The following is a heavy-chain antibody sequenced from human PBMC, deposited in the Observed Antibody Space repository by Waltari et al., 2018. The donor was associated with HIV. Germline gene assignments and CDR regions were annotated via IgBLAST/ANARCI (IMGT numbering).Heavy chain of an antibody. CDR2: VNPGVGYT. D-gene: IGHD6-13*01. J-gene: IGHJ4*02. V-gene: IGHV1-46*01. CDR3: ARVAYSSSWTPPFDY. CDR1: GYTFTSYY. Sequence: QVQLVQSGAEVKKPGASVKVSCKASGYTFTSYYMHWVRQAPGQGLEWMGIVNPGVGYTSYAQKFQGEVTMARNTSTSTVYMELSSLRSDDAAVYYCARVAYSSSWTPPFDYWGQGTLVTVSS.